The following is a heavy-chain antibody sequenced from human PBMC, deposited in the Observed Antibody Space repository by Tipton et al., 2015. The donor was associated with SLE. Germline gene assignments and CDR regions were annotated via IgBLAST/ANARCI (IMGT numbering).Heavy chain of an antibody. CDR3: ATDFYASSNAFDI. CDR2: VHISGST. D-gene: IGHD3-22*01. V-gene: IGHV4-61*02. Sequence: TLSLTCTVSGGSISSGNYYWGWIRQPAGKALEWIGRVHISGSTNYNPSLQRRVTISFDTSKNQFSLKLTSVTAADTAVYYCATDFYASSNAFDIWGQGTMVTVSS. J-gene: IGHJ3*02. CDR1: GGSISSGNYY.